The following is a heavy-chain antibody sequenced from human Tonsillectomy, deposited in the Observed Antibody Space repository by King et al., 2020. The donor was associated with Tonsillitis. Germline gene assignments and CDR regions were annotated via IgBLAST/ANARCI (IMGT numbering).Heavy chain of an antibody. CDR2: IYYSGST. D-gene: IGHD2-21*01. V-gene: IGHV4-59*01. Sequence: VPLQESGPGLVKPSETLSLSCTVSGVSIGRYYLSWIRQPPVKGLELIGYIYYSGSTNYYPSLKSRVTISGDTSKNQFSPKLSSVTAADTAVYYWAGYDPLIVVVPARGDAFDIWGQGTMVTVSS. CDR3: AGYDPLIVVVPARGDAFDI. J-gene: IGHJ3*02. CDR1: GVSIGRYY.